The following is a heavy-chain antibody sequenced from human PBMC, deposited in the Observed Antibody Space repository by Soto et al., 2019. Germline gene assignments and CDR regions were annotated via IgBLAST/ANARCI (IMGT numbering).Heavy chain of an antibody. V-gene: IGHV4-39*01. D-gene: IGHD2-21*02. CDR2: IYYSGRT. Sequence: SETLSLTCTVSGGSISSSSYYWGWIRQPPGKGPEWIGSIYYSGRTYYNPSLKSRVTISVETSKNQFSLKLSSVTAADTAVYYCAKVTRRVMDVWGQGTTVTVSS. J-gene: IGHJ6*02. CDR1: GGSISSSSYY. CDR3: AKVTRRVMDV.